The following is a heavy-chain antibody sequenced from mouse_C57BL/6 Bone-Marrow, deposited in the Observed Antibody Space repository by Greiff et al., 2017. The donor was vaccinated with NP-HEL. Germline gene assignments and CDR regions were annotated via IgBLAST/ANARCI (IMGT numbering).Heavy chain of an antibody. J-gene: IGHJ4*01. CDR3: ARSYGSSVYAMDY. D-gene: IGHD1-1*01. V-gene: IGHV5-4*03. CDR2: ISDGGSCT. Sequence: EVKLVESGGGLVKPGGSLKLSCAASGFTFSSYAMSWVRQTPGKRLEWVATISDGGSCTYYPDNVKGRFTISRYNTKNNLYLQMSHLKFEYTVMYYCARSYGSSVYAMDYWAQGTSVTVSS. CDR1: GFTFSSYA.